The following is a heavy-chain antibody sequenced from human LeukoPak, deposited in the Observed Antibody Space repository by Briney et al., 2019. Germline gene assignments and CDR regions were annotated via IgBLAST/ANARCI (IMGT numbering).Heavy chain of an antibody. D-gene: IGHD5-12*01. CDR1: GFTFSSYA. Sequence: PGGSLRLSCAASGFTFSSYAMHWVRQAPGKGLEYASALSSNGGSTYYANSVKGRFTISRDNSKNTLYLQMGSLRAEDMAVYYCARSRLLVAVPFDYWGQGTLVTVSS. J-gene: IGHJ4*02. CDR2: LSSNGGST. V-gene: IGHV3-64*01. CDR3: ARSRLLVAVPFDY.